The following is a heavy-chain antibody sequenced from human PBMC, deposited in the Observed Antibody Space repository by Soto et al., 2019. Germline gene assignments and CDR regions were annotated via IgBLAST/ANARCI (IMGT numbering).Heavy chain of an antibody. CDR1: GGFISTYF. CDR2: IFYNGTT. Sequence: SETLSLTCTVSGGFISTYFWSWIRQVPGKGPEWMGYIFYNGTTNYNPSLKSRVTMSVDTSKNQFSLKLNSVTAADTAVYYCARSPPQIRFLGLLFDPRGRRTQVIVSS. V-gene: IGHV4-59*01. CDR3: ARSPPQIRFLGLLFDP. D-gene: IGHD3-3*01. J-gene: IGHJ5*02.